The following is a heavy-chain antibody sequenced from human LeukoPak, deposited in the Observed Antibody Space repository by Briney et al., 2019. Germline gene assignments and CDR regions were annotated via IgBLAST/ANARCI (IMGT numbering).Heavy chain of an antibody. V-gene: IGHV3-48*03. CDR3: ARGHSSSWYVGY. CDR1: GFTFSSYE. CDR2: ISSSGSTI. Sequence: GGSLRLSCAASGFTFSSYEMNWVRQAPGKGLEWVSYISSSGSTIYYADSVKDRFTISRDNAKNSLYLQMNSLRAEDTAVYYCARGHSSSWYVGYWGQGTLVTVSS. J-gene: IGHJ4*02. D-gene: IGHD6-13*01.